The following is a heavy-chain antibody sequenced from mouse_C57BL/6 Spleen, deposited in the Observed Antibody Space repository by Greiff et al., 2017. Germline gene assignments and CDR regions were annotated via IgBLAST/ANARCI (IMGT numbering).Heavy chain of an antibody. CDR3: ARSDSARFDY. CDR1: GYTFTRYW. CDR2: IDPSDSYT. J-gene: IGHJ2*01. V-gene: IGHV1-59*01. Sequence: QVQLQQPGAELVRPGTSVTLSCKASGYTFTRYWMHWVKQRPGQGLEWIGVIDPSDSYTNYNQKFKGKATLTVDPSSSTAYMQLSSLTSEDSAVYYCARSDSARFDYWGQGTTLTVSS.